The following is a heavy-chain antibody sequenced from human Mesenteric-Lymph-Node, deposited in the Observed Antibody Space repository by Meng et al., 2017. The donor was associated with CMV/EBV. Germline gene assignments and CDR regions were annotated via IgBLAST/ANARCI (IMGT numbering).Heavy chain of an antibody. J-gene: IGHJ4*02. V-gene: IGHV3-30*02. CDR3: AKEEGTTIVLAGFDY. Sequence: GGSLRLSCAASGFTFSSYGMHWVRQAPGKGLEWVAFIRSDGDNKYYADSVKGRFTISRDNSKNTLYLQMNSLRAEDTAVYYCAKEEGTTIVLAGFDYWGQGTLVT. D-gene: IGHD3-22*01. CDR1: GFTFSSYG. CDR2: IRSDGDNK.